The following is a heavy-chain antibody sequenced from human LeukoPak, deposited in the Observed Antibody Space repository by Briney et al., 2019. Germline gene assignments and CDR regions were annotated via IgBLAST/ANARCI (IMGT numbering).Heavy chain of an antibody. CDR3: ARELYYDSSDDAFDI. CDR1: GGSISSGSYY. CDR2: NYTSGST. D-gene: IGHD3-22*01. V-gene: IGHV4-61*02. J-gene: IGHJ3*02. Sequence: PSETLSLTCTVSGGSISSGSYYWSWIRQPAGKGLEWIGRNYTSGSTNYNPSLKSRVTISVDTSKNQFSLKLSSVTAADTAVYYCARELYYDSSDDAFDIWGQGTMVTVSS.